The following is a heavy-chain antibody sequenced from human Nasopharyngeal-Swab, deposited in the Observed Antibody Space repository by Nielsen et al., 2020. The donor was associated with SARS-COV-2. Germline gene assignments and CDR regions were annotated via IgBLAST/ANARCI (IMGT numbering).Heavy chain of an antibody. CDR1: GFTFSSYE. CDR3: ARKGVSIFEYYYGMDV. V-gene: IGHV3-48*03. J-gene: IGHJ6*02. D-gene: IGHD3-9*01. CDR2: ISSSGSTI. Sequence: GASLTISCAASGFTFSSYEMNWVRQAPGKGVEWVSYISSSGSTIYYADSVKGRFTISRDNAKNSLYLQMNSLRAEDTAVYYCARKGVSIFEYYYGMDVWGQGTTVTVSS.